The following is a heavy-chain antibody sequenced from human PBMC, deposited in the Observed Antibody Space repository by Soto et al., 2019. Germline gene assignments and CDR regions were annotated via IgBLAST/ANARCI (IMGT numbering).Heavy chain of an antibody. J-gene: IGHJ3*02. Sequence: GGSVGLSCAASVFIFSVCCRHCVRQARGKGMAGVSRIDTYGTATKYADPVQGRFSISKDNAKNTLYLQMNKPTADDTAVYYCLRVLKRIGWDNDVFDIWGQGTMVTVSS. D-gene: IGHD6-19*01. CDR1: VFIFSVCC. CDR2: IDTYGTAT. CDR3: LRVLKRIGWDNDVFDI. V-gene: IGHV3-74*01.